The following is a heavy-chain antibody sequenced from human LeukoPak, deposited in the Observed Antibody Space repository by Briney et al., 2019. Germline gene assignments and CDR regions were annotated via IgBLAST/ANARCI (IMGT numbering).Heavy chain of an antibody. V-gene: IGHV3-48*03. Sequence: GGSLRLSCAASGFSFITYAMNWVRQAPGKGLEWVAGISGTGSAVPYADSVKGRFTVSRDTSKRTVYLQMRGLRADATATYYYVKGSRTNYYFYYMDVWGKGTPVTVSS. CDR3: VKGSRTNYYFYYMDV. CDR2: ISGTGSAV. CDR1: GFSFITYA. J-gene: IGHJ6*03. D-gene: IGHD3-10*01.